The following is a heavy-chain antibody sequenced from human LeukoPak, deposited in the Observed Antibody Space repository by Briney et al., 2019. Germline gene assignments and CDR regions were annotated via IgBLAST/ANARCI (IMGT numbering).Heavy chain of an antibody. J-gene: IGHJ6*03. CDR2: IYHSGSS. Sequence: SETLSLTCVVSGGSISHDNWWSWVRQPPGKGLEWIGEIYHSGSSNYNPSLKSRVSISVDKSRNQFSLKLSSVTAADTAVYYCARLGSSWPYYYYYYMDVWGKGTTVTISS. D-gene: IGHD6-13*01. CDR3: ARLGSSWPYYYYYYMDV. V-gene: IGHV4-4*02. CDR1: GGSISHDNW.